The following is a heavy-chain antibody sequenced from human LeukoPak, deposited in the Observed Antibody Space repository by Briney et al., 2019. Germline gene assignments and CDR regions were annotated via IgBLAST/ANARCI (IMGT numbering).Heavy chain of an antibody. D-gene: IGHD3-9*01. Sequence: GGSLRLSCAASGFTVSSNYMSWVRQAPGEGLEWVSVVYSGGSTYYADSVKGRFTISRDNSKNTLYLQMNSLRAEDTAVYYCARVQNYDILTGYYTGDYMDVWGKGTTVTISS. CDR3: ARVQNYDILTGYYTGDYMDV. CDR2: VYSGGST. J-gene: IGHJ6*03. CDR1: GFTVSSNY. V-gene: IGHV3-53*01.